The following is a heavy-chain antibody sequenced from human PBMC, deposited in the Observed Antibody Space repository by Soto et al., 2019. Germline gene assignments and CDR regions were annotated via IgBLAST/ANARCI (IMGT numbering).Heavy chain of an antibody. Sequence: PSETRSLTCTVSGGSISSGDYYWSWIRQPPGKGLDWIGYIYYSGSTYYNPSLKSRVTISVDTSKNQFSLKLSSVTAADTAVYYCARVSAPRCSSTSCYRAGYYYYGMDVWGQGTTVTVSS. CDR1: GGSISSGDYY. D-gene: IGHD2-2*01. CDR3: ARVSAPRCSSTSCYRAGYYYYGMDV. V-gene: IGHV4-30-4*01. J-gene: IGHJ6*02. CDR2: IYYSGST.